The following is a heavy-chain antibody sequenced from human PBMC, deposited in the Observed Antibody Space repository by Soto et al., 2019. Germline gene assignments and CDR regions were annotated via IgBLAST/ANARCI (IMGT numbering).Heavy chain of an antibody. Sequence: QVQLVESGGGVFQPGRSLRLSCAASGFTFSSYGMHWVRQAPGKGLEWVAVISYDGSNKYYADSVKGRFTISRDNSKNTLYLQMNRLRAVDTAVYYCAKDLDTAMVVYYGMDVWGQGTKVTVSS. CDR2: ISYDGSNK. CDR1: GFTFSSYG. V-gene: IGHV3-30*18. D-gene: IGHD5-18*01. J-gene: IGHJ6*02. CDR3: AKDLDTAMVVYYGMDV.